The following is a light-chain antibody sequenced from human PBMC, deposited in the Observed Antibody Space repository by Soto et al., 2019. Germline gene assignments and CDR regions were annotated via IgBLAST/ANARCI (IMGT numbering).Light chain of an antibody. Sequence: QSVLTQPPSVSGAPGQRVTISCTGSLSNIGAGYDVQWYQQLPGTAPKLLIYGDTNPPSGVPDRFSGSNSGTSASLAITGLQAEDDSDSYCTSYDSSLSGSVFGGGTKLTVL. CDR1: LSNIGAGYD. J-gene: IGLJ3*02. CDR3: TSYDSSLSGSV. V-gene: IGLV1-40*01. CDR2: GDT.